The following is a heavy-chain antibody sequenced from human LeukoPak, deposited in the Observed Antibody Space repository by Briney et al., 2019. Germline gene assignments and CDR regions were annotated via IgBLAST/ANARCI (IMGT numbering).Heavy chain of an antibody. Sequence: ASVKVSCKVSGYSLSDVSLHWARQAPGKGLEWMATFNLIDAQTIYAQKFQGRLTMTEDTSTNTAYMEVSSLRFEDTAIYYCATDQAAGAPFDYWGQGTLVTVSA. D-gene: IGHD6-25*01. J-gene: IGHJ4*02. CDR1: GYSLSDVS. CDR3: ATDQAAGAPFDY. V-gene: IGHV1-24*01. CDR2: FNLIDAQT.